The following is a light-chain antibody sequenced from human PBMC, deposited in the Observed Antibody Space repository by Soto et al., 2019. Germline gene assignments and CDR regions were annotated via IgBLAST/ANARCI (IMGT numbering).Light chain of an antibody. J-gene: IGKJ1*01. CDR1: QSVTSNY. CDR3: HQVYTYPRT. Sequence: EIVLTQSPGTLSLSPGERATLSCGASQSVTSNYLAWYQQKPGQAPRLLIFGASIRVTGIPDRFIGSGSGTHFTLTITSLQPEDFATYYCHQVYTYPRTFGQGTKVDIK. CDR2: GAS. V-gene: IGKV3-20*01.